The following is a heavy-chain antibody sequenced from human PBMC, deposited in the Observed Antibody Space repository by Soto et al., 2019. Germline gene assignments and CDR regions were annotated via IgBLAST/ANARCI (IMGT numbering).Heavy chain of an antibody. Sequence: SETLSLTCTVSGGSISSGGYYWSWIRQHPGKGLEWIGYIYYSGSTYYNPSLKSRVTISVDTSMNQFSLKLSSVTAADTAVYYCARAPAPIIAAAGPPDYMDVWGKGTTVTVSS. J-gene: IGHJ6*03. V-gene: IGHV4-31*03. CDR2: IYYSGST. CDR3: ARAPAPIIAAAGPPDYMDV. CDR1: GGSISSGGYY. D-gene: IGHD6-13*01.